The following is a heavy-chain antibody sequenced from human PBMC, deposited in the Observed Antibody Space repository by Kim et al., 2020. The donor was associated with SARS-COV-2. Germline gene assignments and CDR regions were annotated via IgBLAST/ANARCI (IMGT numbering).Heavy chain of an antibody. J-gene: IGHJ6*02. CDR2: IYYSGST. CDR3: ARDRSSSWHYYYGMDA. V-gene: IGHV4-59*13. Sequence: SETLSLTCSVSGGSIRSYYWSWIRQPPGRGLEWIASIYYSGSTNYNPSLKSRVTLSVDTSKNQFSLKLSSVTAADTAVYYCARDRSSSWHYYYGMDAWGQGTTVTVSS. D-gene: IGHD6-13*01. CDR1: GGSIRSYY.